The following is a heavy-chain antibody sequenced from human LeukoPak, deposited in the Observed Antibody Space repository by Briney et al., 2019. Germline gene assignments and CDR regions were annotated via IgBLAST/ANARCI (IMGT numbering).Heavy chain of an antibody. V-gene: IGHV3-21*01. CDR1: GFTFSSYS. Sequence: PGGSLRLSCAASGFTFSSYSMNWVRQAPGKGLEWVSSISSSSSYIYYADSVKGRFTISRDNAKNSLYLQMNSLRAEDTAVYYCARDYRATVTTLFGYWGQGTLVTVSS. D-gene: IGHD4-17*01. J-gene: IGHJ4*02. CDR2: ISSSSSYI. CDR3: ARDYRATVTTLFGY.